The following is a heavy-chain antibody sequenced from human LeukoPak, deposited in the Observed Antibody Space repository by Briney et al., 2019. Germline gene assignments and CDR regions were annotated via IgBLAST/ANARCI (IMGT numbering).Heavy chain of an antibody. Sequence: MPSETLSLTCSVSGDSISRHIYHWTWIRQSPGEGLEWIGNIHNSGTTYYKPSLKSRVTISVDTSKNHFSLKLSSVTAADTAVYYCARHGDGGLDHWGQGTLVTVSS. CDR1: GDSISRHIYH. CDR2: IHNSGTT. D-gene: IGHD2-15*01. V-gene: IGHV4-39*01. J-gene: IGHJ4*02. CDR3: ARHGDGGLDH.